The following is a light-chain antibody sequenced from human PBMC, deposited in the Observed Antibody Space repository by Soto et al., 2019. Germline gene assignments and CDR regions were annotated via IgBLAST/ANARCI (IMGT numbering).Light chain of an antibody. V-gene: IGKV1-5*01. CDR3: QQFNSYSPT. CDR2: DAF. J-gene: IGKJ1*01. CDR1: QSISSW. Sequence: GDRVTITCRASQSISSWLAWYQQKPGKAPKLLMYDAFSLESGVPSRFSGSGSGTEFTLTISSLQPDDSATYYCQQFNSYSPTFGQGTKVDIK.